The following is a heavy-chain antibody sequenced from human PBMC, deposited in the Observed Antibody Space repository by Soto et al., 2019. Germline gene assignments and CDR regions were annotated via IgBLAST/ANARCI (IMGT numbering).Heavy chain of an antibody. Sequence: NPSETLSLTCTVSGGSISSGGYYWSWIRQHPGKGLEWIGYIYYSGSTYYNPSLKSRVTISVDTSKNQFSLKLSSVTAADTAVYYCARDIRYCSSTSCYYYYYMDVWGKGTTVTVSS. V-gene: IGHV4-31*03. J-gene: IGHJ6*03. D-gene: IGHD2-2*01. CDR2: IYYSGST. CDR3: ARDIRYCSSTSCYYYYYMDV. CDR1: GGSISSGGYY.